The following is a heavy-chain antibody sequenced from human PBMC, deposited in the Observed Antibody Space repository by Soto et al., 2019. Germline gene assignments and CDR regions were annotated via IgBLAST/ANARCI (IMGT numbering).Heavy chain of an antibody. CDR1: GFTFRNYA. V-gene: IGHV3-23*01. CDR2: INGPGDDT. D-gene: IGHD3-16*01. CDR3: AETPGVITVITYFDH. Sequence: QAGGSLRLSCAASGFTFRNYAMSWVRQAPGKGLEWVSSINGPGDDTYYADSVKGRFTISRDNSKNTLHLQMNSLRAEDTALYYCAETPGVITVITYFDHWGQGTPVTVSS. J-gene: IGHJ4*02.